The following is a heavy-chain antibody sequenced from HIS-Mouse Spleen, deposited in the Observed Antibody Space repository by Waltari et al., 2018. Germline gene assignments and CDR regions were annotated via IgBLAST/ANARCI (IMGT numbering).Heavy chain of an antibody. CDR2: IYYVGST. CDR3: AREIPYSSSWYDWYFDL. D-gene: IGHD6-13*01. J-gene: IGHJ2*01. V-gene: IGHV4-39*07. Sequence: QLQLQESGPGLVKPSETLSLTCTVSGGSISSSSYYWGWIRQPPGKGLEWIGMIYYVGSTYSNPSLKSRVTISVDTSKNQFSLKLSSVTAADTAVYYCAREIPYSSSWYDWYFDLWGRGTLVTVSS. CDR1: GGSISSSSYY.